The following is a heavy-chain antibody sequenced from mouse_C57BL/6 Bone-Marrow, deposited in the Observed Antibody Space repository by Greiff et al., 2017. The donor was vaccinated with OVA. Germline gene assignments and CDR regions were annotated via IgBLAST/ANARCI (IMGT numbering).Heavy chain of an antibody. J-gene: IGHJ3*01. V-gene: IGHV14-1*01. CDR2: IDPEDGDT. Sequence: VQLKESGAELVRPGASVKLSCTASGFNIKDYYMHWVKQRPEQGLEWIGRIDPEDGDTEYAPKFQGKATMTADTSSNTAYLQLSSLTSDDTSVYYCTTSYYSNWFPFAYWGQGTLVTVSA. CDR3: TTSYYSNWFPFAY. D-gene: IGHD2-5*01. CDR1: GFNIKDYY.